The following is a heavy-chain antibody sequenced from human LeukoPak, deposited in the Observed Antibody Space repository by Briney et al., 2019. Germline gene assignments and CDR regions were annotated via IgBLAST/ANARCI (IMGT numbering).Heavy chain of an antibody. Sequence: ASVKASCKASGYTFTGYYMHWVRQAPGQGLEWMGWINPNSGGTNYAQKFQGRVTMTRDTSISTAYMELSRLRSDDTAVYYCASRGSSSSWAYYYGMDVWGQGTTVTVSS. J-gene: IGHJ6*02. CDR2: INPNSGGT. D-gene: IGHD6-13*01. V-gene: IGHV1-2*02. CDR1: GYTFTGYY. CDR3: ASRGSSSSWAYYYGMDV.